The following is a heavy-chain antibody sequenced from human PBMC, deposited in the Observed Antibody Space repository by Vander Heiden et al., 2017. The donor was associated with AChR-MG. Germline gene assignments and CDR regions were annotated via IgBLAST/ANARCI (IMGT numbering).Heavy chain of an antibody. J-gene: IGHJ4*02. CDR3: ASAGASGSESQSGGFDY. CDR1: GYTFIGYY. D-gene: IGHD3-10*01. CDR2: INPNSGGT. V-gene: IGHV1-2*02. Sequence: QVQLVQPGAEGKKPGASVKVSCKASGYTFIGYYMHWVRQVPGQGLEWMGGINPNSGGTNYAQKLQGRVTMTRDTSISTAYMELSRLRSDDTAVYYCASAGASGSESQSGGFDYWGQGTLVTVSS.